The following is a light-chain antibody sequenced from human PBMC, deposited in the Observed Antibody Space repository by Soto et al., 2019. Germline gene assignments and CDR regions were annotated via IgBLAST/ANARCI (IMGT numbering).Light chain of an antibody. J-gene: IGKJ1*01. CDR3: QQYNSYSRT. V-gene: IGKV1-5*01. CDR1: QSISSW. Sequence: DIKMNQSPSTLSASVGDRVTITCRASQSISSWLAWYQQKPGKAPKLLIYDASSLESGVPSRFSGSGSGTEFTLTISSLQPDDFATYYCQQYNSYSRTFGQVT. CDR2: DAS.